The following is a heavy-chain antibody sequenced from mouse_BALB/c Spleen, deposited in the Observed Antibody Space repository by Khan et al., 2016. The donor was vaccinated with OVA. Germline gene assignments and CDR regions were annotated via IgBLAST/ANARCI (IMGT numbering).Heavy chain of an antibody. CDR1: GDSITSGY. CDR2: MIYTGYT. Sequence: EVQLQESGPSLVKPSQTLSLTCSVTGDSITSGYWSWIRKFPGNKLEYMGYMIYTGYTDYNPSLKSRLAIPRPTSKNQYYLQLTSVTTQDTATYYCARSTYRYAFAYWGQGTLVTVSA. CDR3: ARSTYRYAFAY. D-gene: IGHD2-14*01. V-gene: IGHV3-8*02. J-gene: IGHJ3*01.